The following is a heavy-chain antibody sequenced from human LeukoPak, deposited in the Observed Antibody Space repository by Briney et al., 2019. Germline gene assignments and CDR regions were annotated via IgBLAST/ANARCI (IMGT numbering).Heavy chain of an antibody. CDR3: AREVVAAENWFDP. CDR2: INPNSGGT. V-gene: IGHV1-2*02. Sequence: ASVKVSCKASGYTFTGYYMHWVRQAPGQGLEWMGWINPNSGGTNYAQKFQGRVTMTRDTSISTAYMELSRLRSDDTAVYYCAREVVAAENWFDPWGQGTLITDSS. D-gene: IGHD2-15*01. J-gene: IGHJ5*02. CDR1: GYTFTGYY.